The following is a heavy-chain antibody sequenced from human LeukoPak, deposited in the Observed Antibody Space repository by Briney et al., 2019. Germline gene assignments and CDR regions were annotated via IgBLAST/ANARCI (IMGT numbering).Heavy chain of an antibody. CDR2: MNPNSGNT. D-gene: IGHD3-22*01. Sequence: GASVKVSCKASGYTFTSYDINWVRQATGQGLEWMGWMNPNSGNTGYAQKFQGRVTITRNTPISTAYMELSSLRSEDTAVYYCARGPYYYDSSGRYDAFDIWGQGTMVTVSS. CDR3: ARGPYYYDSSGRYDAFDI. J-gene: IGHJ3*02. V-gene: IGHV1-8*03. CDR1: GYTFTSYD.